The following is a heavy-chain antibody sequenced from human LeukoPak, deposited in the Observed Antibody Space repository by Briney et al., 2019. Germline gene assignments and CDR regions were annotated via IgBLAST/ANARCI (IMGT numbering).Heavy chain of an antibody. CDR3: ARGGGPGGDWGEGVIVY. D-gene: IGHD2-21*02. CDR1: GFTFSSYS. J-gene: IGHJ4*02. V-gene: IGHV3-21*01. CDR2: ISSSSRYI. Sequence: GGSRRLSCAASGFTFSSYSMNWVRQAPGKGLEWVACISSSSRYIYYADSVKGRCTISSDNAKNSLFLQMNSLSAEDTAVYYCARGGGPGGDWGEGVIVYWGQGTLVTVSS.